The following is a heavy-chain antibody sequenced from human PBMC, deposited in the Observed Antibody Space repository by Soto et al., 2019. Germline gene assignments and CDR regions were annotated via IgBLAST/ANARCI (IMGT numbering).Heavy chain of an antibody. CDR1: GYPFTSYG. Sequence: GDSVKVSFKASGYPFTSYGISLVRQAPGQGLEWMGWISAYNGNTNYAQKLQGRVTMTTDTSTSTAYMELRSLRSYDTAVYYCARDLSSYSSSWYPFDYWGQGTMVTVSS. CDR2: ISAYNGNT. V-gene: IGHV1-18*01. CDR3: ARDLSSYSSSWYPFDY. J-gene: IGHJ4*02. D-gene: IGHD6-13*01.